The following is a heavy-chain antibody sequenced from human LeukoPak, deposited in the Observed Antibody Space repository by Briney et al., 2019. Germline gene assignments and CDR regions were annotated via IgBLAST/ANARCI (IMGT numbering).Heavy chain of an antibody. D-gene: IGHD3-10*01. V-gene: IGHV1-18*01. CDR2: ISVHNGNT. Sequence: ASVKVSCKASGYTFTSYTINWVRQAPGQELEWMGWISVHNGNTKYAQKLQGRVTLTTDTSTSTAYMELRSLRSDDTAVYYCARDRMILGVPFDYWGQGTLVTVSS. CDR1: GYTFTSYT. CDR3: ARDRMILGVPFDY. J-gene: IGHJ4*02.